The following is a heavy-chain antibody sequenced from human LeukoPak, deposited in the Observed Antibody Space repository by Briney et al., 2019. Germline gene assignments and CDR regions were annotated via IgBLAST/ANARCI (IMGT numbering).Heavy chain of an antibody. CDR3: ANRRGYLLWFRELLRFDY. V-gene: IGHV3-23*01. Sequence: GGSLRLSCAASGFTFSSYAMSWVRQAPGKGLEWVSVISGSGGSTYYADSVKSRFTISRDNSKNTLYLQMNSLRAENTAVYYCANRRGYLLWFRELLRFDYWGQGTLVTVSS. D-gene: IGHD3-10*01. CDR1: GFTFSSYA. J-gene: IGHJ4*02. CDR2: ISGSGGST.